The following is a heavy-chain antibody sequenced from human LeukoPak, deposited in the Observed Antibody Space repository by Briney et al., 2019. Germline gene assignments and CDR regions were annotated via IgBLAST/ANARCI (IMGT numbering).Heavy chain of an antibody. CDR3: ARGGTGHLDY. CDR1: GDSISSTNW. Sequence: PSETLSLTCGVSGDSISSTNWWSWVRQPPGKGLEWIGEIYHSGSTNYNPSLKSRVTISVDKSKNLFSLNLSSVTAADTAVYYCARGGTGHLDYWGQGTLVTVSS. CDR2: IYHSGST. V-gene: IGHV4-4*02. J-gene: IGHJ4*02. D-gene: IGHD7-27*01.